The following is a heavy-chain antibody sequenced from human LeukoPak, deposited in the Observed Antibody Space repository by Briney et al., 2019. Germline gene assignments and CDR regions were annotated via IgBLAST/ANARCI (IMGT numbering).Heavy chain of an antibody. CDR2: ISAYNGNT. D-gene: IGHD6-19*01. Sequence: GASVKVSCKASGYTFTSYGISRVRQAPGQGLEWMGWISAYNGNTNYAQKLQGRVTMTTDTSTSTAYMELRSLRSDDTAVYYCARDPDSSGRYNWFDPWGQGTLVTVSS. V-gene: IGHV1-18*01. J-gene: IGHJ5*02. CDR1: GYTFTSYG. CDR3: ARDPDSSGRYNWFDP.